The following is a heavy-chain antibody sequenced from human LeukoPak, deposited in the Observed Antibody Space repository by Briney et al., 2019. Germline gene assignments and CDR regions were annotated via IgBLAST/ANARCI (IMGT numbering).Heavy chain of an antibody. D-gene: IGHD4-11*01. V-gene: IGHV3-21*01. J-gene: IGHJ4*02. Sequence: PGGSLRLSCAASGFTFSSYSMNWVRQAPGKGLEWVSSISSSSYIYYADSVKGRFTISRDNAKNSLYLQMNSLRAEDTAVYYCARDLAPTTVTTAIDYWGQGTLVTVSS. CDR1: GFTFSSYS. CDR2: ISSSSYI. CDR3: ARDLAPTTVTTAIDY.